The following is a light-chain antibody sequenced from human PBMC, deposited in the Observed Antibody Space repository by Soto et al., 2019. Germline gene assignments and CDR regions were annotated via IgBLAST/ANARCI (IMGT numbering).Light chain of an antibody. CDR1: SNDIGGYDY. CDR3: NSYTTTSPLYV. CDR2: DVS. Sequence: QSVLAQPASVSGSPGQSITISCTGTSNDIGGYDYVSWYQHHPGIAPKLIIYDVSDRPSGVSNRFSGSKSGNTASLTISGLQAEDEAEYYCNSYTTTSPLYVFGSRTKVTVL. J-gene: IGLJ1*01. V-gene: IGLV2-14*03.